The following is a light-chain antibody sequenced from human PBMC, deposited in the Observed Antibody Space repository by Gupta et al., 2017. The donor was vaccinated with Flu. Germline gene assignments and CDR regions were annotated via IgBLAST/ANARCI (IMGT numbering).Light chain of an antibody. V-gene: IGLV1-40*01. CDR3: QSYDNSLSGSKV. CDR1: PPNRGAGYD. CDR2: GNN. J-gene: IGLJ3*02. Sequence: QFVLTQPPSVSGAPGQRVTISCTGSPPNRGAGYDVPWYQQVPGRAPKRLIFGNNHRPSGVADRFSGSKSGTSASLAIAGLQAEDEADYYCQSYDNSLSGSKVFGGGTKLTVL.